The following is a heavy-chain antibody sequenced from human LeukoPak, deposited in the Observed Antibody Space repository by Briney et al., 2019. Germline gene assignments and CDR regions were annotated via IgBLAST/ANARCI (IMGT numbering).Heavy chain of an antibody. D-gene: IGHD2-2*01. CDR2: ISGSGGST. J-gene: IGHJ4*02. V-gene: IGHV3-23*01. CDR1: XXXXXSYA. Sequence: PGGSLXLXXXXSXXXXXSYAMSWVRXAPGKGLEWVSAISGSGGSTYYADSVKGRFTISRDNSKNTLYLQMNSLRAEDTAVYYCAKDWASHDYWGQGTLVTVSS. CDR3: AKDWASHDY.